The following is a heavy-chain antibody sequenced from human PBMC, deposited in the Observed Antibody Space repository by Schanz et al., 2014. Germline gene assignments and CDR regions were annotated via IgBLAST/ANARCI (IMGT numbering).Heavy chain of an antibody. Sequence: LSCAASGFTVSSNYMTWVRQAPGKGLEWVSVIYTSGSAYYEDSEKGRFSSSSDNSKNMKNLKMKRRRGEEEEVEECEKGVRVAYYGSVDRSDIRRQGVMETVS. J-gene: IGHJ3*02. CDR3: EKGVRVAYYGSVDRSDI. D-gene: IGHD3-10*01. CDR2: IYTSGSA. CDR1: GFTVSSNY. V-gene: IGHV3-53*01.